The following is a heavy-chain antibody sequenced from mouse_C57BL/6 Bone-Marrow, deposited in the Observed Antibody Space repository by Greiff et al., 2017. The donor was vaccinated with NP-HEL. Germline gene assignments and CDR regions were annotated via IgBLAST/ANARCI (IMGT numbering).Heavy chain of an antibody. CDR2: INPNNGGT. V-gene: IGHV1-26*01. D-gene: IGHD1-1*01. CDR3: ARYGGTTVVDYAMDY. Sequence: VQLQQSGPELVKPGASVKISCKASGYTFTDYYMNWVKQSHGKSLEWIGDINPNNGGTSYIQKFKGKVTLTVDKSSSTAYMELRSLTSEDSAVYYCARYGGTTVVDYAMDYWGQGTSVTVSS. CDR1: GYTFTDYY. J-gene: IGHJ4*01.